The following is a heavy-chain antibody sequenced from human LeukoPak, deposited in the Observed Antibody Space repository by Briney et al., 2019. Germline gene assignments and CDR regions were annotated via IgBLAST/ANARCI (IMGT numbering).Heavy chain of an antibody. Sequence: GASVKVSCKASGYTFTSYYMHWVRQASGQGLEWMGIINPSGGSTSYAQKFQGRVTMTRDTSTSTAYMELRSLRSDDTAVYYCARGNYDILTGPRRTDAFDIWGQGTKVTVSS. CDR2: INPSGGST. CDR3: ARGNYDILTGPRRTDAFDI. J-gene: IGHJ3*02. V-gene: IGHV1-46*01. D-gene: IGHD3-9*01. CDR1: GYTFTSYY.